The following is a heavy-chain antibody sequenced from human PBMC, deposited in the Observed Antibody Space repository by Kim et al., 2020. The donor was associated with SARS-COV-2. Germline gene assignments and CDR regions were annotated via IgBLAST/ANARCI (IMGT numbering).Heavy chain of an antibody. CDR2: IYTSGST. J-gene: IGHJ3*02. CDR3: ARLRGVVPMAFDI. D-gene: IGHD2-2*01. Sequence: SETLSLTCTVSGGSISSGSYYWSWIRQPAGKGLEWIGRIYTSGSTNYNPSLKSRVTISVDTSKNQFSLKLSSVTAADTAVYYCARLRGVVPMAFDIWGQGTMVTVSS. CDR1: GGSISSGSYY. V-gene: IGHV4-61*02.